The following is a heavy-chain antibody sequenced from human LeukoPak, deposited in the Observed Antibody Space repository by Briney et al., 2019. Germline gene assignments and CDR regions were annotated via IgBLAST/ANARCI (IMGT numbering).Heavy chain of an antibody. Sequence: TLSLTCAVSGYSISSGYYWGWIRQPPGKALEWLALIYWNDDKRYSPSLKSRLTITKDTSKNQVVLTMTNMDPVDTATYYCAHSVSSINDAFDIWGQGTMVTVSS. D-gene: IGHD6-6*01. V-gene: IGHV2-5*01. CDR3: AHSVSSINDAFDI. J-gene: IGHJ3*02. CDR1: GYSISSGYYW. CDR2: IYWNDDK.